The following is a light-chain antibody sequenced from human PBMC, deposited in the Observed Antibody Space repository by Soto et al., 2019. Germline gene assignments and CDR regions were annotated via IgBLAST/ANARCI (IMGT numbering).Light chain of an antibody. V-gene: IGKV1-5*03. CDR1: QSISPW. Sequence: DSQMTQFPSTLSASVGDRVTITCRASQSISPWLAWYQQKPGKAPKILISKASTLQSGVPPRFSGSGSGTXXXXXIXSLQPDDFATYYCQQYERYPMTFGGGTKVEIK. CDR3: QQYERYPMT. CDR2: KAS. J-gene: IGKJ4*01.